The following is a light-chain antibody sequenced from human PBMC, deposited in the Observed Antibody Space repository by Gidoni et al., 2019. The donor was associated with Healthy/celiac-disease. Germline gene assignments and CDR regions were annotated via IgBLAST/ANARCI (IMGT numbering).Light chain of an antibody. CDR2: GNS. CDR1: SSNNGAGYD. J-gene: IGLJ2*01. V-gene: IGLV1-40*01. Sequence: QSVLTQPPPVSGAPGQRATISCTGSSSNNGAGYDVHWYQQLPGTAPKLLIHGNSNRPSGVPDRFSGSKSGTSASLAITGLQAEDEADYYCQSYDSSLSGFVVFGGGTKLTVL. CDR3: QSYDSSLSGFVV.